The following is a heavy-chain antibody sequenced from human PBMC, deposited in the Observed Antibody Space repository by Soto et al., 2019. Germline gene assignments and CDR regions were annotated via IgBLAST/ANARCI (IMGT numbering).Heavy chain of an antibody. CDR2: IYHSGST. CDR1: GGSISSGGYS. V-gene: IGHV4-30-2*01. D-gene: IGHD3-16*01. J-gene: IGHJ1*01. CDR3: ARGDYGRRAEYFQH. Sequence: KSSETLSLTCAVSGGSISSGGYSWSWIRQPPGKGLEWIGYIYHSGSTYYNPSLKSRVTISVDRSKNQFSLKLSSVTAADTAVYYCARGDYGRRAEYFQHWGQGTLVTVSS.